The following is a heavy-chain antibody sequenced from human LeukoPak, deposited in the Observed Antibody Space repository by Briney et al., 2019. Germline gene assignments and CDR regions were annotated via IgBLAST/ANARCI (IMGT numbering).Heavy chain of an antibody. Sequence: ASVKVSCKASGYTFTGYYMHWVRQAPGQGLEWMGRIIPIFGTANYAQKFQGRVTITTDESTSTAYMELSSLRSEDTAVYYCARDRRCSGGSCPVGFDPWGQGTLVTVSS. D-gene: IGHD2-15*01. CDR2: IIPIFGTA. J-gene: IGHJ5*02. CDR3: ARDRRCSGGSCPVGFDP. CDR1: GYTFTGYY. V-gene: IGHV1-69*05.